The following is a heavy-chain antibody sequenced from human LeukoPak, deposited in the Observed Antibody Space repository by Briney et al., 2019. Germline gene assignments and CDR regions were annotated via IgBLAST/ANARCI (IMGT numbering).Heavy chain of an antibody. J-gene: IGHJ3*02. CDR3: ARETPKYASGSHDAFDI. CDR2: ITTSSTYI. V-gene: IGHV3-21*01. CDR1: GFTFSTCS. Sequence: GGSLRLSCAASGFTFSTCSMNWVRQAPGKGLEWVSSITTSSTYIYYADSVKGRFTISRDNAKNSLCLQMNNLRAEDTAVYYCARETPKYASGSHDAFDIWGQGTMVTVSS. D-gene: IGHD3-10*01.